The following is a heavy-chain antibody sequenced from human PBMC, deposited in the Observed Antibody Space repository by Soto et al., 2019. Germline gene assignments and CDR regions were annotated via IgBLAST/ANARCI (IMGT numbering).Heavy chain of an antibody. V-gene: IGHV1-3*01. J-gene: IGHJ6*02. CDR1: GYTFTSYA. D-gene: IGHD5-12*01. CDR3: ARDRPFPRRDGYRSYGMDV. CDR2: INAGNGNT. Sequence: ASVKVSCKASGYTFTSYAMRWVRQAPGQRLEWMGWINAGNGNTKYSQKFQGRVTITRDTSASTAYMELSSLRSEDTAVYYCARDRPFPRRDGYRSYGMDVWGQGTTVTVSS.